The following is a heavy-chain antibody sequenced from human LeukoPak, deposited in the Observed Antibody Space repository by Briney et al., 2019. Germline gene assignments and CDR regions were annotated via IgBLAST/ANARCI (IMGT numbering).Heavy chain of an antibody. D-gene: IGHD1-26*01. CDR2: IYYSGTT. V-gene: IGHV4-61*01. CDR3: ARGFEGATTSFDY. CDR1: GGSVSSGTYY. Sequence: SETLSVTCTVSGGSVSSGTYYWSWIRQPPGKGLEWIGYIYYSGTTNYNPSLKSRVTISIDTSRNQFSLKLSSVTAADTAVYYCARGFEGATTSFDYWGQGTLVTVSS. J-gene: IGHJ4*02.